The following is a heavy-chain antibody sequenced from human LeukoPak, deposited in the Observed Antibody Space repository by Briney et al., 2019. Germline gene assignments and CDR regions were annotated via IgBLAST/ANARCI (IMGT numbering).Heavy chain of an antibody. CDR2: INPNSGGT. CDR3: ARDMGEPANY. CDR1: GYTFTSYD. J-gene: IGHJ4*02. Sequence: ASVKVSCKASGYTFTSYDINWVRQATGQGLEWMGWINPNSGGTNYAQKFQGRVTMTRDTSISTAYMELSRLRSDDTAVYYCARDMGEPANYWGQGTLVTVSS. V-gene: IGHV1-2*02. D-gene: IGHD3-16*01.